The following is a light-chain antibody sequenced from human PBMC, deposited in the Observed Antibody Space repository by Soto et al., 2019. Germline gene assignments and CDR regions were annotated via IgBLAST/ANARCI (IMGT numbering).Light chain of an antibody. Sequence: EIVLTQSPATLSLSPGERATLSCRASQYISRNLAWYQQKAGQAPRLLIYDASNRATGIPARFSGSGSGTDFTLTISSLEPEDFAVYYCQQRANWPLLTFGQGTMVDIK. CDR1: QYISRN. CDR2: DAS. V-gene: IGKV3-11*01. CDR3: QQRANWPLLT. J-gene: IGKJ1*01.